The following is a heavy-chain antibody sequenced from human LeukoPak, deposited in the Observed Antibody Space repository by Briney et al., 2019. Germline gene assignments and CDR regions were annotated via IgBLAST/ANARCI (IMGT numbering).Heavy chain of an antibody. CDR2: IYYSGST. CDR1: GYSISSAYY. CDR3: ARLMTTVTTTDAFDI. J-gene: IGHJ3*02. D-gene: IGHD4-17*01. Sequence: SETLSLTCSVSGYSISSAYYWGWIRPPPGKGLEWIGSIYYSGSTYYNPSLKSRVTISVDTSKNQFSLKLSSVTAADTAVYYCARLMTTVTTTDAFDIWGQGTMVTVSS. V-gene: IGHV4-38-2*01.